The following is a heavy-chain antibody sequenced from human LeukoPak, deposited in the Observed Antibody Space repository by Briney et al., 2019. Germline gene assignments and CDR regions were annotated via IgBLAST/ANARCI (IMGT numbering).Heavy chain of an antibody. CDR3: ARYVWGSYPTFEDY. CDR2: IYYSGST. V-gene: IGHV4-59*01. J-gene: IGHJ4*02. Sequence: SETLSLTCAVYGGSFSGYYWTWIRQPPGKGLEWIGYIYYSGSTNYNPSLKSRVTISVDTSKNQFSLKLSSVTAADTAVYYCARYVWGSYPTFEDYWGQGTLVTVSS. D-gene: IGHD3-16*02. CDR1: GGSFSGYY.